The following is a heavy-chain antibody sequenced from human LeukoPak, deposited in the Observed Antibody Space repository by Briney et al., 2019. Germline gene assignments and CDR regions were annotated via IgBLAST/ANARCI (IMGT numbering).Heavy chain of an antibody. D-gene: IGHD2-2*01. Sequence: GGSLRLSCAASGFTFSSYSMNWVRQAPGKGLEWVSSISSSGSTIYYADSVKGRFTISRDKAKNSLYLQMNSLRAEDTAVYYCARGVPDAIGYFQHWGQGTLVTVSS. J-gene: IGHJ1*01. CDR3: ARGVPDAIGYFQH. CDR1: GFTFSSYS. CDR2: ISSSGSTI. V-gene: IGHV3-48*01.